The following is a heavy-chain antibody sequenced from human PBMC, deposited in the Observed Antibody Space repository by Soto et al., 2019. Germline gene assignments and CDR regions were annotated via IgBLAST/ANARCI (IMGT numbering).Heavy chain of an antibody. CDR2: ISSSSSYI. Sequence: GGSLRLSCAASGFTFSSYSMNWVRQAPGKGLEWVSSISSSSSYIYYADSVKGRFTISRDNAKNSLYLQMNSLRAEDTAVYYCARDGPIQLWPFDYWGQGTLVTVSS. CDR1: GFTFSSYS. J-gene: IGHJ4*02. D-gene: IGHD5-18*01. V-gene: IGHV3-21*01. CDR3: ARDGPIQLWPFDY.